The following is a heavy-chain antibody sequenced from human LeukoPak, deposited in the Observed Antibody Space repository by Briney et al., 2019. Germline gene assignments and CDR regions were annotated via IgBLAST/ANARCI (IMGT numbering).Heavy chain of an antibody. D-gene: IGHD3-10*01. CDR2: ISSSGSTI. CDR1: GFTFSSYE. CDR3: AHVKARSGSTFDI. Sequence: PGGSLRLSCAASGFTFSSYEMNWVRQAPGKGLEWVSYISSSGSTIYYADSVKGRFTISRDNAKNSLYLQMNSLRVGDTAVYYCAHVKARSGSTFDIWGQGTMVTVSS. J-gene: IGHJ3*02. V-gene: IGHV3-48*03.